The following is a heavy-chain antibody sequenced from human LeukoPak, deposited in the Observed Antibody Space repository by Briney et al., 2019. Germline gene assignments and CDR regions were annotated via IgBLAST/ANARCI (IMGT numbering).Heavy chain of an antibody. CDR2: IIPIFGTA. Sequence: ASVKVSCKASGGTFSSYTITWVRQAPGQGLEWMGGIIPIFGTANYAQKFQGRVTITADESTSTAYMELSSVRSKDTAVYYCARVNCGGDCYSDRGAFDIWGQGTMVTVSS. J-gene: IGHJ3*02. CDR3: ARVNCGGDCYSDRGAFDI. V-gene: IGHV1-69*13. D-gene: IGHD2-21*02. CDR1: GGTFSSYT.